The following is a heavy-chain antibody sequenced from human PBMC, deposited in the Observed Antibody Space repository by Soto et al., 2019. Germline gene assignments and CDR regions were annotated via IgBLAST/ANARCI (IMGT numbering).Heavy chain of an antibody. CDR1: GFSLSNARMG. CDR3: ARTAEWDRTSAPQP. V-gene: IGHV2-26*01. J-gene: IGHJ1*01. D-gene: IGHD6-13*01. Sequence: QVTLKESGPVLVKPTETLTLTCTVSGFSLSNARMGVSWIRQPPGKALEWLAHIFSNDEKSYSTSLKSRLTTXKXTXXSQVVLTMTNMDPVDTATYYCARTAEWDRTSAPQPWGQGTLVTVSS. CDR2: IFSNDEK.